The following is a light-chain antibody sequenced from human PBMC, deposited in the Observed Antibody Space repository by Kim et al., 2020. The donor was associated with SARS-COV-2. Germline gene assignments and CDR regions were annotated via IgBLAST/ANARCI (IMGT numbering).Light chain of an antibody. V-gene: IGLV3-27*01. CDR2: KDS. CDR3: YSAADNNREV. J-gene: IGLJ2*01. CDR1: VLAKKY. Sequence: SYELTQPSSVSVSPGQTARITCSGDVLAKKYARWFQQKPGQAPVLVIYKDSERPSGIPERFSGSSSGTTVTLTISGAQVEDEADYYCYSAADNNREVFGGGTQLTV.